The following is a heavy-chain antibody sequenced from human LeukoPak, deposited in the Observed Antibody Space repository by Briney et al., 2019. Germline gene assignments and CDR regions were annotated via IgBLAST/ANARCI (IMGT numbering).Heavy chain of an antibody. Sequence: GGSLRLSCAASGFTFSSYAMSWVRQAPGKGLEWVSAITGGGGGTYYADSVKGRFTISRDNSKSTLYLQMTSLRAEDTAIYYCAKDYGDLPIDYWGQGTLVTVSS. D-gene: IGHD4-17*01. CDR1: GFTFSSYA. J-gene: IGHJ4*02. CDR3: AKDYGDLPIDY. CDR2: ITGGGGGT. V-gene: IGHV3-23*01.